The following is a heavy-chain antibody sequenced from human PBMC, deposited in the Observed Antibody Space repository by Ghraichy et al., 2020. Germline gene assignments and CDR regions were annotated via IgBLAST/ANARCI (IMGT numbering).Heavy chain of an antibody. D-gene: IGHD4/OR15-4a*01. Sequence: ETLSLTCDVSGATLSEYYFTWIRQPPGKALEWIGEIDHRGGTDYNPSLQSRVSISVDTSQNQLSLKLRSVTAADTSVYYCAAITRAGAFDFWGHGSLVTVSS. CDR3: AAITRAGAFDF. V-gene: IGHV4-34*08. CDR2: IDHRGGT. J-gene: IGHJ5*01. CDR1: GATLSEYY.